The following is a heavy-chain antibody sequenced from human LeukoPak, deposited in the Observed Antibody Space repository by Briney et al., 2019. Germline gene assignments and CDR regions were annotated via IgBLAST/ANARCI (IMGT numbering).Heavy chain of an antibody. Sequence: SETLSLTCTVSGGSISSYYWSWIRQPPGKGLEWIGYIYYSGSTNYNPSLKSRVTISVDTSKNQFSLKLSSVTAADTAVYYCARDGRRSGYYYDPADAFDIWGQGAMVTVSS. CDR2: IYYSGST. CDR3: ARDGRRSGYYYDPADAFDI. CDR1: GGSISSYY. J-gene: IGHJ3*02. V-gene: IGHV4-59*01. D-gene: IGHD3-22*01.